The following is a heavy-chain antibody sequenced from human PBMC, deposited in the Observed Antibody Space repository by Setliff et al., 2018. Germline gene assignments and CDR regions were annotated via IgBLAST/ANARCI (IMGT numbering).Heavy chain of an antibody. CDR1: GGSISSGSYY. V-gene: IGHV4-61*02. D-gene: IGHD5-18*01. CDR3: ASSRGQLRYSYGPNWFDP. J-gene: IGHJ5*02. Sequence: SETLSLTCTVSGGSISSGSYYWSWIRQPAGKGLEWIGRIYTSGSTNYNPSLKSRVTISVDTSKNQFSLKLSSVTAADTAVYYCASSRGQLRYSYGPNWFDPWGQGTLVTAPQ. CDR2: IYTSGST.